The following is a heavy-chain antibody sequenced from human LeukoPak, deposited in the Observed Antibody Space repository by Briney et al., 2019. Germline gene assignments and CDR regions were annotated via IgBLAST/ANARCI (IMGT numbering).Heavy chain of an antibody. D-gene: IGHD4-17*01. J-gene: IGHJ5*02. CDR2: INPSGGST. V-gene: IGHV1-46*01. CDR3: ASSVTTLTWFDH. CDR1: GYTFTSYY. Sequence: EASVTVSCKASGYTFTSYYMHWVRQAPGQGLEWMGIINPSGGSTSYAQKFQGRVTMTRDTSTSTVYMELSSLRSEDTAVYYCASSVTTLTWFDHWGQGTLVTVSS.